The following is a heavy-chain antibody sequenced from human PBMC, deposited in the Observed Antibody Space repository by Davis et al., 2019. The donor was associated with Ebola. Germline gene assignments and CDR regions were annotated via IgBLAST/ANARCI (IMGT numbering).Heavy chain of an antibody. V-gene: IGHV1-2*04. Sequence: ASVKVSCKASGYTFTSYGISWVRQAPGQGLEWMGWINPNSGGTNYAQKFQGWVTMTGDPSISTAYMELSSLTIDDTAVYYCARGYSPKCRGGDCVNDFWGQGTLVTVSS. J-gene: IGHJ4*02. D-gene: IGHD2-21*02. CDR1: GYTFTSYG. CDR3: ARGYSPKCRGGDCVNDF. CDR2: INPNSGGT.